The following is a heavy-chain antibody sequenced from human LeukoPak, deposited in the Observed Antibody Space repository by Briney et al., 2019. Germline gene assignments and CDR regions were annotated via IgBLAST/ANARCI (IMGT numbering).Heavy chain of an antibody. D-gene: IGHD3-10*01. J-gene: IGHJ4*02. CDR3: ARGQTYYYGSGSLDY. V-gene: IGHV3-33*01. CDR1: GFTFSSYG. CDR2: IWYDGSNK. Sequence: PGGSLRLSCAASGFTFSSYGMHWVRQAPGKGLEWVAVIWYDGSNKYYADSVKGRFTISRDNSKNTLYLQMNSLRAEDTAVYYCARGQTYYYGSGSLDYWGQGTLVTVSS.